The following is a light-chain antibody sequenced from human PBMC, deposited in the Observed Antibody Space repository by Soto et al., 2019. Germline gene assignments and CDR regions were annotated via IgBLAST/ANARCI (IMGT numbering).Light chain of an antibody. CDR3: QQYGIKPWT. CDR2: AAS. V-gene: IGKV3-20*01. Sequence: EIVLTQSPDTLSLSPGERATLSCRASQSVTGTYLAWHQQKPGQAPRLLIFAASSRATGIPDRFSGSGSGTDFTLTISRLESEEFAVYYCQQYGIKPWTCGQANKVEMK. CDR1: QSVTGTY. J-gene: IGKJ1*01.